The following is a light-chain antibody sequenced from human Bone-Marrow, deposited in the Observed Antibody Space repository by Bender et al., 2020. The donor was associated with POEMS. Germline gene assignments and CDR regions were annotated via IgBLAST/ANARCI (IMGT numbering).Light chain of an antibody. CDR1: TLSTKY. CDR2: EDN. CDR3: YSTDSSGSQRV. V-gene: IGLV3-10*03. J-gene: IGLJ2*01. Sequence: SYELTQPPSVSVSPGQTARITCSGDTLSTKYTYWYQQRSGQAPVLVIYEDNTRPSGIPERISGSSSGTMATLTINGAQVDDEDDYYCYSTDSSGSQRVFGGGTKLTVL.